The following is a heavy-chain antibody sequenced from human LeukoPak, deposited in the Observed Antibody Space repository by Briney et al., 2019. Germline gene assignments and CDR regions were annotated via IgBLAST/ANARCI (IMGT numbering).Heavy chain of an antibody. Sequence: GASVKVSCKASGGTFSSYAISWVRQAPGQGLEWMGGIIPIFGTANYAQKFQGRVTITADKSTSTVYMELSSLRSEDTAEYYCARVAAEVVGVPGAIGFGWLRRDYYYMDVWGKGTTVTVSS. CDR3: ARVAAEVVGVPGAIGFGWLRRDYYYMDV. J-gene: IGHJ6*03. CDR1: GGTFSSYA. D-gene: IGHD2-2*02. CDR2: IIPIFGTA. V-gene: IGHV1-69*06.